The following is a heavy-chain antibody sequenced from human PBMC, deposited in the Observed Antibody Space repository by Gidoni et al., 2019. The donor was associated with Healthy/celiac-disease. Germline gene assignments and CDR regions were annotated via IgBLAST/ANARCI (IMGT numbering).Heavy chain of an antibody. CDR2: ISYDGSNK. V-gene: IGHV3-30*18. D-gene: IGHD2-15*01. J-gene: IGHJ4*02. Sequence: QVQLVESGGGVVQPGRSLRLSCAASGFTFSSHGMHWVRQAPGKGLEWVAVISYDGSNKYYADSVKGRFTISRDNSKNTLYLQMNSLRAEDTAVYYCAKDRGVGYCSGGSCYPVYWGQGTLVTVSS. CDR1: GFTFSSHG. CDR3: AKDRGVGYCSGGSCYPVY.